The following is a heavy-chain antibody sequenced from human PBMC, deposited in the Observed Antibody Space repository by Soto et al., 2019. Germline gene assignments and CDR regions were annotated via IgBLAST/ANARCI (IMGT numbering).Heavy chain of an antibody. CDR2: VSGNNGAS. CDR3: VRDQKYFRVNGNWFDP. D-gene: IGHD2-2*01. J-gene: IGHJ5*01. V-gene: IGHV1-18*04. CDR1: GYTSADFG. Sequence: AAVKVSCKASGYTSADFGISWVRQAPGQGLEWMGWVSGNNGASNPAPKVQGRITMTLDTSTGVSYMALRSLRSDDTAIYYCVRDQKYFRVNGNWFDPWGQGTLATVSS.